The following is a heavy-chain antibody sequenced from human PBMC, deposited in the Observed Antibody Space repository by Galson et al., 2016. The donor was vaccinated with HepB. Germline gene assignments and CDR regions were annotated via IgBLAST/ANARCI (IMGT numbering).Heavy chain of an antibody. CDR3: ARDSATVSPEIRDYFAY. J-gene: IGHJ4*02. CDR2: IKQDGSEK. CDR1: GFTFSSYW. Sequence: SLRLSCAASGFTFSSYWMTWVRQAPGKGLEWVANIKQDGSEKYYVDSVKGRFTISRDNAKNSLFLQMESLSAEDTAVYYCARDSATVSPEIRDYFAYWGQGTLVTVSS. D-gene: IGHD4-11*01. V-gene: IGHV3-7*03.